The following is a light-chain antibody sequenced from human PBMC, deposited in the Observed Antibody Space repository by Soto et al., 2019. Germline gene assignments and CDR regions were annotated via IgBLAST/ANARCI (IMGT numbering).Light chain of an antibody. CDR3: QQYGNSPLT. CDR2: GAS. V-gene: IGKV3-20*01. Sequence: EIVLAQSPGTLSLSRGERATLSCRASQSVTSNYLAWYQQKPGQAPTLLIYGASSRATGVPDRFSGSGSGTDFTLTISRLEPEDFAVYYCQQYGNSPLTFGGGTKVDIK. CDR1: QSVTSNY. J-gene: IGKJ4*01.